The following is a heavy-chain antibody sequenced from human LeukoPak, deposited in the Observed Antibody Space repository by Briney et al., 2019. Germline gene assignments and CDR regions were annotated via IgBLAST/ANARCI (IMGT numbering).Heavy chain of an antibody. D-gene: IGHD3-3*01. CDR1: GGSFSGYY. CDR3: ARVTPYYDFWSGSDASDAFDI. V-gene: IGHV4-34*01. CDR2: IYHSGST. J-gene: IGHJ3*02. Sequence: PSETLSLTCAVYGGSFSGYYWSWIRQPPGKGLEWIGSIYHSGSTYYNPSLKSRVTISVDTSKNQFSLKLSSVTAADTAVYYCARVTPYYDFWSGSDASDAFDIWGQGTMVTVSS.